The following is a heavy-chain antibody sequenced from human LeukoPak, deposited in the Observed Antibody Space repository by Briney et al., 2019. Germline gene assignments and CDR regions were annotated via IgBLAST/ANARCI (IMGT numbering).Heavy chain of an antibody. J-gene: IGHJ4*02. CDR1: GFTFSTYA. CDR2: ISDSGGST. V-gene: IGHV3-23*01. Sequence: GGSLRLSCAASGFTFSTYALSWVRQAPGKGLEWVSAISDSGGSTHYADSVKGRFTISGDNSKNTLYLQMNSLRAEDTAVYYCARDSSYCSGGTCFNLDYWGQGTLVTVSS. D-gene: IGHD2-15*01. CDR3: ARDSSYCSGGTCFNLDY.